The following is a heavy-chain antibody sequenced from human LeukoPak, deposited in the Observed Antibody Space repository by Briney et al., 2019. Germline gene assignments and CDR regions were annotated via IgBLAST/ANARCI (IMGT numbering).Heavy chain of an antibody. CDR1: GGSFSGYY. V-gene: IGHV4-34*01. CDR3: ASTEGYCSGGSCSSWFDP. J-gene: IGHJ5*02. Sequence: SETLSLTCAVYGGSFSGYYWSWIRQPPGKGLEWIGEINHSGSTNYNPSLKSRVTISVDTSKNQFSLKLSSVTAADTAVYYCASTEGYCSGGSCSSWFDPWGQGTLVTVSS. CDR2: INHSGST. D-gene: IGHD2-15*01.